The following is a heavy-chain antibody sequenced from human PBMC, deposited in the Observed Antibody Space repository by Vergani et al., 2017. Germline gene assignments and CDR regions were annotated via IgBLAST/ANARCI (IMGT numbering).Heavy chain of an antibody. D-gene: IGHD6-19*01. CDR3: ARAPVAGNCFDP. Sequence: QVQLQESGPGLVKPSQNLSLTCIVSGGSINSGGYFWSWIRQHPGKGLEWVGYISYTGSTTYNPSLKSRVIVSVDTTKNQFSLKLTSVTAADTAIYYCARAPVAGNCFDPWGQGTLVTVSS. CDR1: GGSINSGGYF. CDR2: ISYTGST. V-gene: IGHV4-31*02. J-gene: IGHJ5*02.